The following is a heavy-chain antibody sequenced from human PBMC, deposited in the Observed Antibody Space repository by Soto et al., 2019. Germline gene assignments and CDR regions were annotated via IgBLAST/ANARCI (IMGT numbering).Heavy chain of an antibody. D-gene: IGHD2-15*01. CDR1: GFTFSSYA. J-gene: IGHJ3*02. CDR3: AKDQGRSPVVVVAATPNAFDI. CDR2: ISGSGGST. V-gene: IGHV3-23*01. Sequence: GGSLRLSCAASGFTFSSYAMSWVRQAPGKGLEWVSAISGSGGSTYYADSVKGRFTISRDNSKNTLYLQMNSLRAEDTAVYYCAKDQGRSPVVVVAATPNAFDIWGQGTMVTVSS.